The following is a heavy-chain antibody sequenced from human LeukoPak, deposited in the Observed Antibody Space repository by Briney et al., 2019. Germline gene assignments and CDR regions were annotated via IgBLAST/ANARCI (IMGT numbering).Heavy chain of an antibody. CDR3: AKQAAGSRTWRSQHFDR. CDR2: ISVGGGAT. Sequence: PGGSLRLSCGASGFALNNFAMTWVRQAPGKGLEWLSVISVGGGATHYADSVKGRFTISRDNSKDTVYLQMDSLRAEDTAIYFCAKQAAGSRTWRSQHFDRWGQGALVTVSS. D-gene: IGHD2-2*01. J-gene: IGHJ4*02. V-gene: IGHV3-23*01. CDR1: GFALNNFA.